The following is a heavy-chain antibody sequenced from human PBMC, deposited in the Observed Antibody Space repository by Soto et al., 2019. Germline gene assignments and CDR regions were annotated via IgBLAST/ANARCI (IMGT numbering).Heavy chain of an antibody. J-gene: IGHJ4*02. CDR2: TYYRSKWYN. CDR1: GGSVCSNSGS. D-gene: IGHD6-19*01. Sequence: SPTVSRTGAICGGSVCSNSGSWNWIRRSPSRGLEWLGRTYYRSKWYNDYAVSVKSRITINPDTSKNQFSLQLNSVTPEDTAVYYCARDRSSSSGWYRDYWGQATLVTVSS. CDR3: ARDRSSSSGWYRDY. V-gene: IGHV6-1*01.